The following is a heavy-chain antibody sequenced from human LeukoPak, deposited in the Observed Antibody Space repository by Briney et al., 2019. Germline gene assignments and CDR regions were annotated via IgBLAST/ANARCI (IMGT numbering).Heavy chain of an antibody. V-gene: IGHV1-69*06. CDR3: ARDQKVGATPYFGMDV. CDR2: IIPMFGTV. J-gene: IGHJ6*02. Sequence: GASVKVSCKASGGAFSSYAINWVRQAPGQGLEWMGRIIPMFGTVNYEQKFQGRVTIIADKFTSTAHMELSSLRFEDTAMYYCARDQKVGATPYFGMDVWGQGTTVTVSS. D-gene: IGHD1-26*01. CDR1: GGAFSSYA.